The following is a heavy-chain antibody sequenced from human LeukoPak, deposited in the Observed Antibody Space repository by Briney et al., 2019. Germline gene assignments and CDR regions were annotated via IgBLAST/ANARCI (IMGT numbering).Heavy chain of an antibody. J-gene: IGHJ4*02. CDR2: IYYSGST. CDR3: AGQALTSSSWYVAAQRGTYYFDY. V-gene: IGHV4-39*01. D-gene: IGHD6-13*01. Sequence: PSETLSLTCTVSGGSISSRSSYWGWLRQPPGKGLEWIGRIYYSGSTYYSPSLKTPFTISVDTSKYQFSLKLSSVTAADTAVYYCAGQALTSSSWYVAAQRGTYYFDYWGQGTLVTVSS. CDR1: GGSISSRSSY.